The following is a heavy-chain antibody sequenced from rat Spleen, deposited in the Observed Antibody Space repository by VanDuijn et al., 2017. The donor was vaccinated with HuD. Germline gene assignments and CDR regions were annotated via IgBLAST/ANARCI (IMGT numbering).Heavy chain of an antibody. Sequence: EVQLVESGGGLVQPGRSLKLSCITSGFTFNYYWMTWIRQAPGKGLEWVATISHDGTSTHYRDSVKGRFTISRDNAKTTLYLQMESLRSEDTATYYCVRQGYLRDWYFDFWGPGTMVAVSS. CDR2: ISHDGTST. V-gene: IGHV5-31*01. J-gene: IGHJ1*01. CDR3: VRQGYLRDWYFDF. CDR1: GFTFNYYW. D-gene: IGHD2-7*01.